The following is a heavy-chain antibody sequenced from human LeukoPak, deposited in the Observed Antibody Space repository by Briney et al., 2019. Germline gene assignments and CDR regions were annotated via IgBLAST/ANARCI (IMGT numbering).Heavy chain of an antibody. CDR1: RFTFSSYG. V-gene: IGHV3-30*02. Sequence: GGSLRLSCAASRFTFSSYGMHWVRQAPGKGLEWVAVIWYDGSNKYYADSVKGRFTISRDNSKNTLYLQMNSLRAEDTALYYCAKDSGNSYYFGYWGQGTLVTVSS. D-gene: IGHD4-23*01. CDR2: IWYDGSNK. CDR3: AKDSGNSYYFGY. J-gene: IGHJ4*02.